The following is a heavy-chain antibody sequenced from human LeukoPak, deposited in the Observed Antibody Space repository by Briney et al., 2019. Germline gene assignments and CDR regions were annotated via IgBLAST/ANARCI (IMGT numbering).Heavy chain of an antibody. CDR3: ARGPGYCSSTSCYGTWFDP. CDR1: GYTFTGYY. Sequence: EASVKVSCKASGYTFTGYYMHWVRQAPGQGLEWMGWINPNSGGTNYAQKFQGRVTMTRDTSISTAYMELSRPRSDDTAVYYCARGPGYCSSTSCYGTWFDPWGQGTLVTVSS. CDR2: INPNSGGT. J-gene: IGHJ5*02. V-gene: IGHV1-2*02. D-gene: IGHD2-2*01.